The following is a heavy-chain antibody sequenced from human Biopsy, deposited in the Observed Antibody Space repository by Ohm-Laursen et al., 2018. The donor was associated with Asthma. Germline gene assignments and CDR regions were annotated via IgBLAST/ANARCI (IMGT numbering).Heavy chain of an antibody. V-gene: IGHV1-3*01. CDR3: ARPYYDSSGYYYENLSFDY. J-gene: IGHJ4*02. CDR1: GCTFTSYA. D-gene: IGHD3-22*01. CDR2: INAGNGNT. Sequence: GASVKVSCKASGCTFTSYAMHWVRQAPGQRLEWMGWINAGNGNTKYSQKFQGRVTITRDTSASTAYMELSSLRSEDTAVYYCARPYYDSSGYYYENLSFDYWGQGTLVTVSS.